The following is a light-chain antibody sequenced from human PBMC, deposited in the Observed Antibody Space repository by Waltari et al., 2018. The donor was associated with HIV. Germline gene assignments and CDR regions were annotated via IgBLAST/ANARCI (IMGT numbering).Light chain of an antibody. Sequence: QSVLTQPPSASGTPGQRVTISCSGTTPNVGNNVVSWYQQLPGTAPKLLIYRDNQRPSGVPDRFSGSKSGASASLAISGLRSEDEGDYHCATWDVSLGASYVFGAGTKVTVL. CDR3: ATWDVSLGASYV. CDR1: TPNVGNNV. J-gene: IGLJ1*01. V-gene: IGLV1-47*01. CDR2: RDN.